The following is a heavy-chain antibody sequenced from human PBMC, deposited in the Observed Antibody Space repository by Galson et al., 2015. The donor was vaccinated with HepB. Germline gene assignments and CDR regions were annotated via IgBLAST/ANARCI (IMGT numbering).Heavy chain of an antibody. Sequence: CAISGDSVSSNSAAWNWIRQSPSRGLEWLGRTYYRSKWYNDYAVSVKSRITINPDTSKNQFSLQLNSVTPEDTAVYYCARVYYGSGSHGGGMDVWGQGTTVTVSS. CDR1: GDSVSSNSAA. D-gene: IGHD3-10*01. CDR2: TYYRSKWYN. CDR3: ARVYYGSGSHGGGMDV. V-gene: IGHV6-1*01. J-gene: IGHJ6*02.